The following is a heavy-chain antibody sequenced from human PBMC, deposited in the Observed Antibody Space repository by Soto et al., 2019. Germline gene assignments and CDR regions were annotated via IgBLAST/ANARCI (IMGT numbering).Heavy chain of an antibody. J-gene: IGHJ6*02. CDR1: GFTVSVNY. CDR2: IYGGDTT. D-gene: IGHD2-2*01. Sequence: EEQLVESGGGLIQPGGSLRLSCVVSGFTVSVNYLSWVRQAPGKGLEWVSGIYGGDTTYYADSVKGRFAISRDSSKNTLYLQMKSLRAEDTAVYFCARDSSGRYAWGMDAWGRGTTVIVSS. V-gene: IGHV3-53*01. CDR3: ARDSSGRYAWGMDA.